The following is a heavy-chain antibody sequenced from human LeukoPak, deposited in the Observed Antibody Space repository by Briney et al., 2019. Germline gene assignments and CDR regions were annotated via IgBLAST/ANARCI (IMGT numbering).Heavy chain of an antibody. J-gene: IGHJ4*02. CDR2: ISSNGGST. Sequence: GGSLRLSCVAAGFSVTTNGMHWVRQAPGKGLEDVSAISSNGGSTYYADSVKGRFTISRDNSKNTLYLQMSSLRPEDTAVYYCVKGIVVVTARAFDYWGQGTLVTVSS. CDR3: VKGIVVVTARAFDY. D-gene: IGHD2-21*02. V-gene: IGHV3-64D*06. CDR1: GFSVTTNG.